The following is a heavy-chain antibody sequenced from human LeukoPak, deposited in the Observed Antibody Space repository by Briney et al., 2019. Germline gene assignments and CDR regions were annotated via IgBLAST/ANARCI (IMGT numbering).Heavy chain of an antibody. J-gene: IGHJ4*02. D-gene: IGHD3-10*01. CDR2: IFYRGSP. V-gene: IGHV4-39*01. Sequence: SETLSLICTVSGGSITKSDHSWGWIRQSPGKGLEWLGSIFYRGSPSYNPSLKSRVTISVDTSKNHFSLWLTSVTAADTAFYYCARHLMGFGELLHFDSWGQGSAVTVSS. CDR3: ARHLMGFGELLHFDS. CDR1: GGSITKSDHS.